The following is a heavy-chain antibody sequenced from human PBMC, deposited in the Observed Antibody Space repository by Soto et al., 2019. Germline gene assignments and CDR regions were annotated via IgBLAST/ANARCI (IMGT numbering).Heavy chain of an antibody. V-gene: IGHV3-74*01. CDR2: INSDGSST. Sequence: LRLSCAASGFTFSSYWMHWVRQAPGKGLVWVSRINSDGSSTSYADSVKGRFTISRDNAKNTLYLQMNSLRAEDTAVYYCAIGGSSPADYGMDVWGQGTTVTVSS. J-gene: IGHJ6*02. CDR3: AIGGSSPADYGMDV. CDR1: GFTFSSYW. D-gene: IGHD6-6*01.